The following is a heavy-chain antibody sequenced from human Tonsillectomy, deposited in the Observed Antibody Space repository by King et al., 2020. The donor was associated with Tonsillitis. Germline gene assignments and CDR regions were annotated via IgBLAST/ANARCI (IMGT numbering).Heavy chain of an antibody. CDR1: GGSFSGYY. V-gene: IGHV4-34*01. CDR3: ARGRSPAYYDFWSGLHFDY. CDR2: INHSGST. Sequence: VQLQQWGAGLLKPSETLSLTCAVYGGSFSGYYWSWIRQPPGKGLEWIGEINHSGSTNYNPSLKSRVTISVDTSKNQFSLKLSSVTAADTAVYYCARGRSPAYYDFWSGLHFDYWGQGTLVTVSS. D-gene: IGHD3-3*01. J-gene: IGHJ4*02.